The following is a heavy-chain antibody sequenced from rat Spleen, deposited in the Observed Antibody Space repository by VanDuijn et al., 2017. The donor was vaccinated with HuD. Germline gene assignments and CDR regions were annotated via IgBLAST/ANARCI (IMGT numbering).Heavy chain of an antibody. CDR3: ARLAMGITDYFDY. D-gene: IGHD1-9*01. Sequence: EVQLVESGGGLVQPRRSLKLSCAASGFTFSNYYMAWVRQAPTKGLEWVASISTAGGNTYYRDSVEGRFTISRDNAKSTLYLQMDSLRSEDTATYYCARLAMGITDYFDYWGQGVMVTVSS. CDR2: ISTAGGNT. V-gene: IGHV5-25*01. J-gene: IGHJ2*01. CDR1: GFTFSNYY.